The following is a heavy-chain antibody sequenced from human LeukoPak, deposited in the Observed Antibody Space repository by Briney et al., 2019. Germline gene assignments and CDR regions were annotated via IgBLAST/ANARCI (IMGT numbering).Heavy chain of an antibody. CDR3: AKGYGIQWALDN. CDR2: MYTLGNT. CDR1: GFTVSTNY. J-gene: IGHJ4*02. V-gene: IGHV3-66*03. Sequence: GGSLRLSCAASGFTVSTNYMTWIRQAPGKGLEWVSVMYTLGNTNYADSVRGRFTISRDNSKNTLYLQINSLRVEDTAVYYCAKGYGIQWALDNWGQGTLVTVSS. D-gene: IGHD1-26*01.